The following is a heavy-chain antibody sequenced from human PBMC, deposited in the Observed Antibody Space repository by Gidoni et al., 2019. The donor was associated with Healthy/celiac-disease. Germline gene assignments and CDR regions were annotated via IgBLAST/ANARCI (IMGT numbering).Heavy chain of an antibody. V-gene: IGHV1-69*08. Sequence: QVQLVQSGAEVKKPGSSVKVSCKASGGNFSSYTISWVRQAPGQGLEWMGRIIPILGIANYAQKFQGRVTITADKSTSTAYMELSSLRSEDTAVYYCARDPGIAAAGFDYWGQGTLVTVSS. CDR3: ARDPGIAAAGFDY. CDR2: IIPILGIA. J-gene: IGHJ4*02. CDR1: GGNFSSYT. D-gene: IGHD6-13*01.